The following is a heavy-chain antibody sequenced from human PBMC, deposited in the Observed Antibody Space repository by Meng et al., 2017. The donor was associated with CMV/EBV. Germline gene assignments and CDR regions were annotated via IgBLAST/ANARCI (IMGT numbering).Heavy chain of an antibody. D-gene: IGHD3-3*01. CDR3: ARGNYDFWSGYSDTFDY. Sequence: SCAASGFTFSDYYMSWIRQAPGKGLEWVSYISSSGSTIYYADSVKGRFTISRDNAKNSLYLQMNSLRAEDTAVYYCARGNYDFWSGYSDTFDYWGQGTLVTVSS. J-gene: IGHJ4*02. CDR2: ISSSGSTI. V-gene: IGHV3-11*01. CDR1: GFTFSDYY.